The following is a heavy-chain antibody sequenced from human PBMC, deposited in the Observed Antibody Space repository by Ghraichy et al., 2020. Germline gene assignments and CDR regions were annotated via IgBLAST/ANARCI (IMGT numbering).Heavy chain of an antibody. J-gene: IGHJ4*02. D-gene: IGHD3-10*01. Sequence: SETLSLTCTVSGGSISSYYWSWIRQPPGKGLEWIGYIYYSGSTNYNPSLKSRVTISVDTSKNQFSLKLSSVTAADTAVYYCARSRGSYFDYWGQGTLVTVSS. CDR2: IYYSGST. CDR1: GGSISSYY. CDR3: ARSRGSYFDY. V-gene: IGHV4-59*01.